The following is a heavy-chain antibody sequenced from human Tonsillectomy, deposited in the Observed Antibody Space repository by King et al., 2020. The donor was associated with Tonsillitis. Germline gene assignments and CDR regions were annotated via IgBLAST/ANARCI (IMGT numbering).Heavy chain of an antibody. CDR2: ISSDGNSK. CDR1: GFTFNTYG. Sequence: EQLVQSGGGVVQPGGSLSLSCAASGFTFNTYGLHWVRQAPGKGLVWVAVISSDGNSKYYTDSVKGRFTISRDNSKNTLYLQMNTLRPEDTAVYYCVGCSGRDIDYWGQGTLVTVSS. V-gene: IGHV3-30*03. D-gene: IGHD3-10*02. J-gene: IGHJ4*02. CDR3: VGCSGRDIDY.